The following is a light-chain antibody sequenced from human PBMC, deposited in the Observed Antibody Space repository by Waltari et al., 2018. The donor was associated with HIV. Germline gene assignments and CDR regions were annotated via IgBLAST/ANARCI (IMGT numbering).Light chain of an antibody. CDR1: QDIKRH. Sequence: DIQMTQSPSSLSSYVGDTFTITCQASQDIKRHLNWYQQKPGKAPKVLISETSILESGVPPRFSGTGSGRDYSVTINSLQPEDVATYYCQQSDSLWTFGQGTKVELK. J-gene: IGKJ1*01. V-gene: IGKV1-33*01. CDR2: ETS. CDR3: QQSDSLWT.